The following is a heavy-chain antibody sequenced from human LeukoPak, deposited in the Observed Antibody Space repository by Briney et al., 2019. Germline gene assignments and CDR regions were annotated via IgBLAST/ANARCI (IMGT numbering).Heavy chain of an antibody. CDR3: AREDSYGSKGDPFDY. Sequence: ASVKVSCKASGYTFTSYGISWVRQAPGQGLEWMGWISAYNGNTNYAQKLQGRLTMTTDTSTSTAYMEQRSLRSDDTAVYYCAREDSYGSKGDPFDYWGQGTLVTVSS. D-gene: IGHD5-18*01. V-gene: IGHV1-18*01. J-gene: IGHJ4*02. CDR1: GYTFTSYG. CDR2: ISAYNGNT.